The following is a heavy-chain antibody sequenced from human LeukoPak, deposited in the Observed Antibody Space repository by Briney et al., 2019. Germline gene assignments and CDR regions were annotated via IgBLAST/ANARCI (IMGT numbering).Heavy chain of an antibody. V-gene: IGHV7-4-1*02. J-gene: IGHJ4*02. CDR2: INTKTGKS. CDR1: NYTFTSYP. Sequence: ASVKVSCKGSNYTFTSYPINWVRQAPGQGLEWMGSINTKTGKSTYARGFTGRFLFSLDTSVSTAYLQISSLKAEDTAVYYCARALMRLGELSLPSYWGQGTLVTVSS. CDR3: ARALMRLGELSLPSY. D-gene: IGHD3-16*02.